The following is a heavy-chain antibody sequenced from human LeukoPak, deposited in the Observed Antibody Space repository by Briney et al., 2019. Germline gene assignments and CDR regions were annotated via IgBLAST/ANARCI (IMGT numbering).Heavy chain of an antibody. V-gene: IGHV3-7*04. CDR3: ARGRQVYYDSSGCNY. CDR2: IKQDGSEK. D-gene: IGHD3-22*01. CDR1: GFTFSNYW. J-gene: IGHJ4*02. Sequence: PGRSLRLSCEASGFTFSNYWMSWVRQAPGKGLEWVANIKQDGSEKYYVDSVKGRFTISRDNAKNSLYLQMNSLRAEDTAVYYCARGRQVYYDSSGCNYWGQGTLVTVSS.